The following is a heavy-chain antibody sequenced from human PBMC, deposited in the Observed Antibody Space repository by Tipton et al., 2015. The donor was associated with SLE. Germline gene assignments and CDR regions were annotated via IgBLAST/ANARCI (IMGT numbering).Heavy chain of an antibody. CDR3: ARQRGYRTLDY. J-gene: IGHJ4*02. CDR2: ITHSGST. D-gene: IGHD3-16*02. CDR1: NGSFSGYY. V-gene: IGHV4-34*01. Sequence: TLSLTCAVYNGSFSGYYWSWIRQSPGKRLEWIGEITHSGSTNYNPSLKSRVTMSVDTSSTHFSLRLRSVTAADTAVYYCARQRGYRTLDYWGQGTLVTVSS.